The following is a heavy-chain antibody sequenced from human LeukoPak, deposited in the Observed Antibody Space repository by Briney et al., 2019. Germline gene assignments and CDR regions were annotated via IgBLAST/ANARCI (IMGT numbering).Heavy chain of an antibody. CDR1: GFTFSSYA. CDR2: ISGSGGST. CDR3: AKSYYGSGNYYSGADF. D-gene: IGHD3-10*01. V-gene: IGHV3-23*01. Sequence: GGSLRLSCAASGFTFSSYAMSWVRQAPGKGLEWVSAISGSGGSTYYADSVKGRFTISRDNSKNTLYLQMNSLRAEDTAVYYCAKSYYGSGNYYSGADFWGQGTLVTVSS. J-gene: IGHJ4*02.